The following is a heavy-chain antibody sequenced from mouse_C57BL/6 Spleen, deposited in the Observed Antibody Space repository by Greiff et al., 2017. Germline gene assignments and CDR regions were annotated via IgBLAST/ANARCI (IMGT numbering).Heavy chain of an antibody. CDR2: IDPEDGET. CDR3: ARGQLRPHYFDY. Sequence: EVKLVESGAELVKPGASVKLSCTASGFNIKDYYMHWVKQRTEQGLEWIGRIDPEDGETKYAPKFQGKATITADTSSNTAYLQLSSLTSEDTAVYYCARGQLRPHYFDYWGQGTTLTVSS. CDR1: GFNIKDYY. D-gene: IGHD3-2*02. V-gene: IGHV14-2*01. J-gene: IGHJ2*01.